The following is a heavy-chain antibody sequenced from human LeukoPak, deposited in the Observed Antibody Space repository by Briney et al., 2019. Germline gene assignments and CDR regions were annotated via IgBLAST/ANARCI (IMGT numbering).Heavy chain of an antibody. J-gene: IGHJ6*03. Sequence: SETLSLTCTASGGSLSSYYWSWIRQPPGKGLEWIGYIYYSGSTNYNPSLKGRVTISVDTSRNQFSLKLSSVTAADTAVYYCARGGTMVRGVIIPNHYYYYYMDVWGKGTTVTVSS. CDR1: GGSLSSYY. CDR2: IYYSGST. CDR3: ARGGTMVRGVIIPNHYYYYYMDV. D-gene: IGHD3-10*01. V-gene: IGHV4-59*01.